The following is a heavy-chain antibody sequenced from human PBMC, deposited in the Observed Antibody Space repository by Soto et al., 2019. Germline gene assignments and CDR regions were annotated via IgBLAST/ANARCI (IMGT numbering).Heavy chain of an antibody. CDR2: ISSSSGYI. CDR1: GFTFSSYS. D-gene: IGHD6-19*01. CDR3: ARDDGGSGWSNDY. J-gene: IGHJ4*02. V-gene: IGHV3-21*01. Sequence: EVQLVESGGGLVKPGGSLRRSCAASGFTFSSYSMNWVRQAPGKGLEWVSSISSSSGYIYYADSVKGRFTISRDNAKNLLYLQMNSLRAEDTAVYYCARDDGGSGWSNDYWGQGTLVTVSS.